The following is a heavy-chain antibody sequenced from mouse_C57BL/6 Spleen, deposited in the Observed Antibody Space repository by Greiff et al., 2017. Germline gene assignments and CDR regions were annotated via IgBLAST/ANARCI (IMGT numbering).Heavy chain of an antibody. CDR2: INPNYGTT. J-gene: IGHJ4*01. D-gene: IGHD2-5*01. Sequence: EVQLQESGPELVKPGASVKISCKASGYSFTDYNMNWVKQSNGKSLEWIGVINPNYGTTSYNQKFKGKATLTVDQSSSTAYMQLNSLTSEDSAVYYCARSGYSNYHYYAMDYWGQGTSVTVSS. CDR3: ARSGYSNYHYYAMDY. V-gene: IGHV1-39*01. CDR1: GYSFTDYN.